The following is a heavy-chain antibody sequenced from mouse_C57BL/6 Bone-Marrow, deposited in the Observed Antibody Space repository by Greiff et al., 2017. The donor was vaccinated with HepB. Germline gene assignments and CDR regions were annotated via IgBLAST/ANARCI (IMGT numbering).Heavy chain of an antibody. J-gene: IGHJ4*01. CDR2: ISDGGSYT. CDR3: ARGDYYGYYYAMDY. Sequence: EVQRVESGGGLVKPGGSLKLSCAASGFTFSSYAMSWVRQTPEKRLEWVATISDGGSYTDYPDNVKGRFTISRDNAKNNLYLQMSQLKSEDTAMYYCARGDYYGYYYAMDYWGQGTSVTVSS. CDR1: GFTFSSYA. D-gene: IGHD1-1*01. V-gene: IGHV5-4*01.